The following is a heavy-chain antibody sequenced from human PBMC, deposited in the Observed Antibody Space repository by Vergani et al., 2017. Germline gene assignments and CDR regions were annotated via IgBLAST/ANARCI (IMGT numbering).Heavy chain of an antibody. J-gene: IGHJ3*02. V-gene: IGHV3-33*01. Sequence: QVQLVESGGGVVQPGRSLRLSCAASGFTFNQYGMHWVRQAPGKGLEWVAVTWYDGNNKQYADSVKGRFSISRDNAKSSLFLQMDSLRAEDTAVYYCARDHKDSNNYPGTFDIWGQGSMVTVSS. CDR2: TWYDGNNK. CDR1: GFTFNQYG. CDR3: ARDHKDSNNYPGTFDI. D-gene: IGHD5-24*01.